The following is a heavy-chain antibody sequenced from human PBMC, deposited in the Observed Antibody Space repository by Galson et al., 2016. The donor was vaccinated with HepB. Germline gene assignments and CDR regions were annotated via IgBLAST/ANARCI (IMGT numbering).Heavy chain of an antibody. Sequence: SLRLSCAASGFAVSTNYLSWVRQAPGKGLEWVSVIYSDSSTYYADSVKGRFTISRDNSKNTVSLQMNNLRAEDTAVYYCARHNYYQYYMDAWGKGTTVTVSS. J-gene: IGHJ6*03. CDR2: IYSDSST. V-gene: IGHV3-53*01. CDR3: ARHNYYQYYMDA. CDR1: GFAVSTNY.